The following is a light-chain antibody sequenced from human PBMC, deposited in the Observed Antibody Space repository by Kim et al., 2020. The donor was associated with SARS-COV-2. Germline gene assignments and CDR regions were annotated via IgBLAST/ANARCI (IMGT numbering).Light chain of an antibody. Sequence: GQSVTISCTGTSNDVGGSNYVSWYQQHPGKAPKLMIYAVSERPSGVPDRVSGSKSGNTASLTVSGLQAEDEADYYCSSYAGSNGVVFGGGTQLTVL. V-gene: IGLV2-8*01. J-gene: IGLJ2*01. CDR3: SSYAGSNGVV. CDR2: AVS. CDR1: SNDVGGSNY.